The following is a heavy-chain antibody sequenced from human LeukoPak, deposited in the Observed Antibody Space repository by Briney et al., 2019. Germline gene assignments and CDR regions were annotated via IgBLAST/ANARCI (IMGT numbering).Heavy chain of an antibody. J-gene: IGHJ4*02. CDR2: ISYDGSNK. V-gene: IGHV3-30*18. Sequence: GGSLRLSCAASGFTFSSYGMHWVRQAPGKGLEWVAVISYDGSNKYYADSVKGRFTISRDNSKNTLYLQMNSLRAEDAAVYYCAKAPVTSCRGAYCYPFDYWGQGTLVTVSS. CDR1: GFTFSSYG. CDR3: AKAPVTSCRGAYCYPFDY. D-gene: IGHD2-21*01.